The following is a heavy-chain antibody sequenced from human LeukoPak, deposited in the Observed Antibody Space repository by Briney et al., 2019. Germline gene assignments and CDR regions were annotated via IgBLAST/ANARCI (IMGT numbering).Heavy chain of an antibody. CDR1: GFTFRSYW. D-gene: IGHD1-26*01. CDR2: IKHDGSEK. CDR3: ARDERSLPLDY. Sequence: GGSLRLSCAASGFTFRSYWMSWVRQAPGKRLEWVANIKHDGSEKYYVDSVKGRFTISRDNAKNSLYLQMNSLRVEDTAVYFCARDERSLPLDYWGQGTLVTVSS. V-gene: IGHV3-7*01. J-gene: IGHJ4*02.